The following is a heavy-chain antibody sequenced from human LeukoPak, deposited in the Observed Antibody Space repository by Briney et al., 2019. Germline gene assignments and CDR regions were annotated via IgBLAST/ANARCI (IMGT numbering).Heavy chain of an antibody. CDR3: ARGEGSLFDY. Sequence: SETLSLTCAVYGGSFSGYYWSWIRQPPGKGLEWIGEINHSGSTNYNPSLKSQVTISVDTSKNQFSLKLSSVTAADTAVYYCARGEGSLFDYWGQGTLVTVSS. V-gene: IGHV4-34*01. CDR2: INHSGST. CDR1: GGSFSGYY. D-gene: IGHD6-19*01. J-gene: IGHJ4*02.